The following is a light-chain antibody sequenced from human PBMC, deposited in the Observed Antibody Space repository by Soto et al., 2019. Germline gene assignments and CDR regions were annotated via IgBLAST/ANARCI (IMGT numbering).Light chain of an antibody. CDR3: AAWDDSLNGYV. CDR2: SNY. CDR1: SSNIGSNT. J-gene: IGLJ1*01. V-gene: IGLV1-44*01. Sequence: QSVLTQPPSASGTPGLRVTISCSGSSSNIGSNTVNWYRQLPGTAPKLLIYSNYQRPSGVPDRFSGSKSGTSASLAISGLQSEDEADYYCAAWDDSLNGYVFGTGTKVTVL.